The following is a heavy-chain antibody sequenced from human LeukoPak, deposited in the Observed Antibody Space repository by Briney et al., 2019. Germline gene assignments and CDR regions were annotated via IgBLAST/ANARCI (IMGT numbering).Heavy chain of an antibody. J-gene: IGHJ4*02. CDR1: GFTFNNAW. Sequence: GESLKISCAASGFTFNNAWMSWVRQAPGKGLEWVGRIKSKTDGGTTDYAAPVKGRFTISRDDSKNTLYLQMNSLKTEDTAVYYCSTDSGFFYWGQGTLVTVSS. V-gene: IGHV3-15*01. D-gene: IGHD5-12*01. CDR2: IKSKTDGGTT. CDR3: STDSGFFY.